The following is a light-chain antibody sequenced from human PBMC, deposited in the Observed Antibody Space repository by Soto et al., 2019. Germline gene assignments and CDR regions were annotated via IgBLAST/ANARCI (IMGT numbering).Light chain of an antibody. V-gene: IGLV1-47*01. CDR2: RNN. CDR3: AAWDDSLSGAV. J-gene: IGLJ7*01. Sequence: QSALTQPASVSGSPGQSITISCTGTSSDVGGYNYVSWYQQHPGTAPKLLIYRNNQRPSGVPDRFSGSKSGTSASLAISGLRSEDEADYYCAAWDDSLSGAVFGGGTQLTVL. CDR1: SSDVGGYNY.